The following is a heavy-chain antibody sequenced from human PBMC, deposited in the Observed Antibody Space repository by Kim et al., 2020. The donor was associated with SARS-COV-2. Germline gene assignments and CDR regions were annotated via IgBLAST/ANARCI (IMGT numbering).Heavy chain of an antibody. CDR1: GGSFSGYY. J-gene: IGHJ5*02. CDR2: INHSGST. Sequence: SETLSLTCAVYGGSFSGYYWSWIRQPPGKGLEWIGEINHSGSTNYNPSLKSRVTISVDTSKNQFSLKLSSVTAADTAVYYCARTRNHPVAWFDPWGQGTLVTVSS. V-gene: IGHV4-34*01. D-gene: IGHD5-12*01. CDR3: ARTRNHPVAWFDP.